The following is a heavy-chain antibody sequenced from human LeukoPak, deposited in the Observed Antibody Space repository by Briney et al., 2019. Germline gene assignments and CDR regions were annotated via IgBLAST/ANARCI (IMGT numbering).Heavy chain of an antibody. Sequence: PGGSLRLSCAASGFTFSSYAMSWVRQAPGKGLEWVSDFSGSGGSTYYAESVRGRFTISRDNSKNTLYLQMNRLRAEDTAVYYCATPFYSSGEQWGQGTLVTVSS. CDR2: FSGSGGST. D-gene: IGHD6-19*01. CDR3: ATPFYSSGEQ. CDR1: GFTFSSYA. J-gene: IGHJ4*02. V-gene: IGHV3-23*01.